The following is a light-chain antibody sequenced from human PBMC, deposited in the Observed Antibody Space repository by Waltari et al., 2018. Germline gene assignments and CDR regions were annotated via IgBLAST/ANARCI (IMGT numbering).Light chain of an antibody. CDR1: RTDVGSYSR. CDR2: EVN. CDR3: SSYTSSTTLV. Sequence: QSALTQPPSVSGSPGQSVTISCTGTRTDVGSYSRVSWYQQPPGSAPKVIIDEVNKRPAGVPDRFSGSKSGNTASLTISGLQPEDEADYYCSSYTSSTTLVFGGGTSLTVL. J-gene: IGLJ3*02. V-gene: IGLV2-18*02.